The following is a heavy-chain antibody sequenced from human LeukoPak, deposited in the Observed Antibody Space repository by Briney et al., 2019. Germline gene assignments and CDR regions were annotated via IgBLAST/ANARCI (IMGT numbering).Heavy chain of an antibody. D-gene: IGHD6-19*01. CDR2: IWYDGSNK. J-gene: IGHJ4*02. CDR1: GFTFSSYG. V-gene: IGHV3-33*01. Sequence: GGSLRLSCAASGFTFSSYGMHWVRQAPGKGLEWVAVIWYDGSNKYYADSVKGRFTISGDNSKNTLYLQMNSLRAEDTAVYYCARSFFIAVAGTGDFDYWGQGTLVTVSS. CDR3: ARSFFIAVAGTGDFDY.